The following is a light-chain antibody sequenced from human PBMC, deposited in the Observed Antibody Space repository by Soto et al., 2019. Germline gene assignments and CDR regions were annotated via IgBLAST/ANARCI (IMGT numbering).Light chain of an antibody. V-gene: IGLV3-21*02. CDR1: NIGSES. CDR3: QVWDSSSDHWV. Sequence: SYELTQPPSVSVAPGQTARITCGGNNIGSESVHWYQQKPGQAPVLVVYDDRDRPSGIPERFSGSNSGNTATLTISRVEAGDEADYYCQVWDSSSDHWVFGGGTKLTV. CDR2: DDR. J-gene: IGLJ3*02.